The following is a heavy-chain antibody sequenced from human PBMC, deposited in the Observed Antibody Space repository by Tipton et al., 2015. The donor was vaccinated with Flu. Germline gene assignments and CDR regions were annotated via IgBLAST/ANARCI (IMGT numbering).Heavy chain of an antibody. CDR3: ARHGPGLGYCSGGSCYEVNY. D-gene: IGHD2-15*01. J-gene: IGHJ4*02. Sequence: TLSLTCAVSGYSISGGYYWGWIRQPPGKGLEWIGSIYHSGSTYYNPSLKSRVTISVDTSKNQFSLKLSSVTAADTAVYYCARHGPGLGYCSGGSCYEVNYWGQGTLVTVSS. V-gene: IGHV4-38-2*01. CDR1: GYSISGGYY. CDR2: IYHSGST.